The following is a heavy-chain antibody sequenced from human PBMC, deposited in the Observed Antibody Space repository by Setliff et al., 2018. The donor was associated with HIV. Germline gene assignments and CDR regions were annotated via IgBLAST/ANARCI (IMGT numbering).Heavy chain of an antibody. CDR1: GYTCNNYG. CDR2: INTHSGYT. J-gene: IGHJ4*02. CDR3: ARSTTAD. V-gene: IGHV1-18*01. Sequence: GASVKVSCKASGYTCNNYGISWVRQAPGQGLEWMGWINTHSGYTNYAQNVNGRVTVTMYTSTSTAYMELRSLKSDDTAVYSCARSTTADWGQGTMVTVSS. D-gene: IGHD4-17*01.